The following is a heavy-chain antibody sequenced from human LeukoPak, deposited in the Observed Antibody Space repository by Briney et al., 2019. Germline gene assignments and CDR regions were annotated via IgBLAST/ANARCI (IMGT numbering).Heavy chain of an antibody. Sequence: GGSLRLSCAASGFTFSSSAMSWVRQAPGKGLEWVSAISNNGGYTYYADSVKGRFTISRDNSKNTLFLQMNSLRAEDTAVYYCAKGTSGWYWRFDYWGQGTLVTVSS. CDR3: AKGTSGWYWRFDY. V-gene: IGHV3-23*01. D-gene: IGHD6-19*01. CDR1: GFTFSSSA. J-gene: IGHJ4*02. CDR2: ISNNGGYT.